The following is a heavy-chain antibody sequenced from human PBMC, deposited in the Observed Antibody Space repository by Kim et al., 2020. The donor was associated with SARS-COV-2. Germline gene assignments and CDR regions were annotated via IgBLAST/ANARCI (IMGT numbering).Heavy chain of an antibody. CDR3: ARDRGNIVAPDPFFDY. CDR1: GGSISSYY. D-gene: IGHD5-12*01. V-gene: IGHV4-59*13. J-gene: IGHJ4*02. CDR2: IYYSGST. Sequence: SETLSLTCTVSGGSISSYYWSWIRQPPGKGLEWIGYIYYSGSTNYNPSLKSRVTISVDTSKNQFSLKLSSVTAADTAVYYCARDRGNIVAPDPFFDYWGQGTLVTVSS.